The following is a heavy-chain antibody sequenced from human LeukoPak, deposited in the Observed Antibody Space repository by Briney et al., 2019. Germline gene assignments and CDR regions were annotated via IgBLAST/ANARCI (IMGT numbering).Heavy chain of an antibody. V-gene: IGHV3-33*01. D-gene: IGHD5-12*01. CDR1: GFTFRNHG. CDR2: MWSDRDDQ. CDR3: ARGVGNGYSGYGFRWYDL. Sequence: GRSLRLSCAASGFTFRNHGLHWVRQALGKGLEWVAVMWSDRDDQYYADSVKGRFTISRDNSKNTLNLQMNSLRVEDTALYYCARGVGNGYSGYGFRWYDLWGQGTLVTVSS. J-gene: IGHJ5*02.